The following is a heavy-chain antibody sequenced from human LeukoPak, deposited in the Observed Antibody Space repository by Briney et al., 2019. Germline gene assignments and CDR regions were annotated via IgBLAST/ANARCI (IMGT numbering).Heavy chain of an antibody. D-gene: IGHD6-25*01. Sequence: WASVKVSCKVSGYTLTELSMHWVRQAPGKGLEWMGGFDPEDGETIYAQKFQGRVTMTEDTSTDTAYMELSSLRSEDTAVYYCATGSGIAAGYYYYGMDVWGQGTLVTVSS. V-gene: IGHV1-24*01. CDR2: FDPEDGET. J-gene: IGHJ6*02. CDR1: GYTLTELS. CDR3: ATGSGIAAGYYYYGMDV.